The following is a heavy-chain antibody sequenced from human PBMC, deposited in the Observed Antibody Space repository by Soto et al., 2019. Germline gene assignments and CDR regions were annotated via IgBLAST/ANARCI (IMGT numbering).Heavy chain of an antibody. CDR3: AKNQGVELVPLATVDWFDP. D-gene: IGHD1-26*01. V-gene: IGHV3-23*01. Sequence: PGGSLRLSCAASGFTFDNFGMSWVRQAPGKGLEWISSISGSGLNKYYADSVKGRFTISRDNSKNTVYLELSNRRAEDTAVYHCAKNQGVELVPLATVDWFDPWGQGSVVTVSS. CDR1: GFTFDNFG. J-gene: IGHJ5*02. CDR2: ISGSGLNK.